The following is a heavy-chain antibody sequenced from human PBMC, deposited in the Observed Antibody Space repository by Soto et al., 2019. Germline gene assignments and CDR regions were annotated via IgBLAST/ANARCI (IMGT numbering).Heavy chain of an antibody. CDR3: AMVDNYVTPTPQDV. D-gene: IGHD3-16*01. CDR2: ISAYNGNT. J-gene: IGHJ6*02. Sequence: ASVKVSCKASGYTFTNFGISWVRQAPGQGLEWMGWISAYNGNTNYAQNFQGRVTMTTDTSTSTAYMELRSLRSDDTAVYYCAMVDNYVTPTPQDVWGQGTTVTVSS. CDR1: GYTFTNFG. V-gene: IGHV1-18*01.